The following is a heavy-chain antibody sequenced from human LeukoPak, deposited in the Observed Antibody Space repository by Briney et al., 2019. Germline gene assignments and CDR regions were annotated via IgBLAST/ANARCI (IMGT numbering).Heavy chain of an antibody. CDR3: ARDRWYCSSTSCSSFDY. J-gene: IGHJ4*02. CDR2: INPNSGGT. D-gene: IGHD2-2*01. V-gene: IGHV1-2*02. CDR1: GYTFTGYY. Sequence: ASVKVSCKASGYTFTGYYMHWVRQAPGQGLEWMGWINPNSGGTNYAQKFQGRVTMTRDTSISTACMELSRLRSDDTAVYYCARDRWYCSSTSCSSFDYWGQGTLVTVSS.